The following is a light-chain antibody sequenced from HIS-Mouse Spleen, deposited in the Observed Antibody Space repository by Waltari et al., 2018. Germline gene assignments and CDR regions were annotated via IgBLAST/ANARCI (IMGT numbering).Light chain of an antibody. V-gene: IGLV1-44*01. CDR3: AAWDDSLNGPV. Sequence: QSVLTQPPSASGTPGQRVTISCSGSGPNIGSNTCNWYQQLPGTAPKLLSYSNNQRPSGVPDRFSGSKSGTSASLAISGLQSEDEADYYCAAWDDSLNGPVFGGGTKLTVL. CDR1: GPNIGSNT. J-gene: IGLJ3*02. CDR2: SNN.